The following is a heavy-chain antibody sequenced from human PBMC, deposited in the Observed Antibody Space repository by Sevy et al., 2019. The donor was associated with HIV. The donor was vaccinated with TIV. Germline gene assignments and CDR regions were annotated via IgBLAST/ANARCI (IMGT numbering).Heavy chain of an antibody. CDR2: INPNTGGT. V-gene: IGHV1-2*02. CDR1: GYTFTDYY. Sequence: ASVKVSCKASGYTFTDYYMHWVRQAPGQGLEWMGWINPNTGGTDYARKFQGRVTMTRDTSITSAYMELRSLTPDDTSVYYCATGTYCGAGCWPDYWGLGTLVTVSS. J-gene: IGHJ4*02. D-gene: IGHD2-21*02. CDR3: ATGTYCGAGCWPDY.